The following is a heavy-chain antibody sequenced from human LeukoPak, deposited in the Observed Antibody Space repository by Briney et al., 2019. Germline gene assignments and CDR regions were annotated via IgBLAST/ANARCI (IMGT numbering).Heavy chain of an antibody. D-gene: IGHD2-15*01. J-gene: IGHJ5*02. CDR1: GYSISSGYY. CDR3: ARGVVVVVAAPEGDWFDP. Sequence: PSETLSLTCAVSGYSISSGYYWGWIRQPPGKGLEWIGSIYHSGSTYYNPSLKSRVTISVDTSKNQFPLKLSSVTAADTAVYYCARGVVVVVAAPEGDWFDPWGQGTLVTVSS. CDR2: IYHSGST. V-gene: IGHV4-38-2*01.